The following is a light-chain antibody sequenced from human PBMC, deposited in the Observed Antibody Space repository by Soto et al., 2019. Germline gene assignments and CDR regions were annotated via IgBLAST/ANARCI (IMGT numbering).Light chain of an antibody. CDR3: QQRSNWPPIT. J-gene: IGKJ5*01. CDR1: QSVKTF. Sequence: EIVLPQSPATLSLSPGERATLSFSASQSVKTFLVWYQQRPGQAPRLLIHDASHRAAGIPARFSGSGFGTDFTLTISSLEPEDAAVYYCQQRSNWPPITFGQGTRLEI. V-gene: IGKV3-11*01. CDR2: DAS.